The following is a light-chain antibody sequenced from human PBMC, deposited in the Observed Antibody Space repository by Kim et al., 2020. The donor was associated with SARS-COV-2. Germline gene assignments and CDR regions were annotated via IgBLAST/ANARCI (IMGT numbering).Light chain of an antibody. J-gene: IGLJ2*01. CDR1: SSDIGGYNY. V-gene: IGLV2-14*03. CDR2: DVT. CDR3: SSYTTTSAVV. Sequence: GESITISCSGSSSDIGGYNYVSWYQQHPGKAPKLMIYDVTKRPSGVSDRFSGSKSANMASLTIFGLQAEDEADDYCSSYTTTSAVVFGGGTQLTVL.